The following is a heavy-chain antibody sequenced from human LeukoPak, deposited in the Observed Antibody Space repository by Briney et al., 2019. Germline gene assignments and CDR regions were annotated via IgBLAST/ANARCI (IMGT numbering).Heavy chain of an antibody. D-gene: IGHD4-11*01. CDR2: IIPIFGTA. J-gene: IGHJ4*02. Sequence: ASVKVSCKASGGTFSSFAISWVLQAPGQGLEWMGGIIPIFGTANYAQKFQGRVTITADESTSTAYMELSSLRSEDTAVYYCARDGSETTEEDFDYWGQRTLVTVSS. V-gene: IGHV1-69*13. CDR1: GGTFSSFA. CDR3: ARDGSETTEEDFDY.